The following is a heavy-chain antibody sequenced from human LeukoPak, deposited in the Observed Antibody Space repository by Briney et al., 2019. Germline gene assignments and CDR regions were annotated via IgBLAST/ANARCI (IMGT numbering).Heavy chain of an antibody. CDR2: MNPNSGNT. Sequence: ASVKVSCKASGYTFTSYDINWVRQATGQGLEWMGWMNPNSGNTGYAQKFQGRVTITRNTSISTAYMELSSLRSEDTAVYYYARGNRFIDYSNYEVWFDPWGQGTLVTVSS. J-gene: IGHJ5*02. CDR3: ARGNRFIDYSNYEVWFDP. V-gene: IGHV1-8*03. D-gene: IGHD4-11*01. CDR1: GYTFTSYD.